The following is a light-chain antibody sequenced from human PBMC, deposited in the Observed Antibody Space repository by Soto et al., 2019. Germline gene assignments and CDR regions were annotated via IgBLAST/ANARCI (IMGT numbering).Light chain of an antibody. CDR1: RSDICAYAY. J-gene: IGLJ2*01. CDR2: DVN. Sequence: QLVLTQPASVSGSPGQSIAISCTGTRSDICAYAYVSGYQQHPGKTTKLIVFDVNYRPLGVSSRLSGSRSGNTASLTISGLQAEDEADYYCGSYPRSNSVIFGGGTKLTVL. CDR3: GSYPRSNSVI. V-gene: IGLV2-14*03.